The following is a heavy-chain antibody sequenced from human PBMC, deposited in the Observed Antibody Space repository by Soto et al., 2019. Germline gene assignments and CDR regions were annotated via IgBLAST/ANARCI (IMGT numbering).Heavy chain of an antibody. J-gene: IGHJ4*02. V-gene: IGHV3-64D*06. CDR3: VKGPPDMVVPAACDY. CDR2: ISSNGGST. Sequence: PEGSLRLSCSDSGFTFSSYAMHWVRQAPGKGLEYVSAISSNGGSTYYADSVKGRFTISRDNSKNTLYLQMSSLRAEDTAVYYCVKGPPDMVVPAACDYWGQGTLVTVSS. CDR1: GFTFSSYA. D-gene: IGHD2-2*01.